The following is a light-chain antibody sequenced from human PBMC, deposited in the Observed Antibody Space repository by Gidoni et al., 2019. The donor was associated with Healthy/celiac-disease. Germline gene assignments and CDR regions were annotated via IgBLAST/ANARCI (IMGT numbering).Light chain of an antibody. CDR3: QAWDSNVV. V-gene: IGLV3-1*01. J-gene: IGLJ2*01. CDR1: KLGDKY. Sequence: SYELTQPPSVSVSPGQTASITFSGDKLGDKYACWYQQKPGQSPVLVIYQDSKRPSGIPERFSGSNSGNTATLTISGTQAMDEADYYCQAWDSNVVFGGGTKLTVL. CDR2: QDS.